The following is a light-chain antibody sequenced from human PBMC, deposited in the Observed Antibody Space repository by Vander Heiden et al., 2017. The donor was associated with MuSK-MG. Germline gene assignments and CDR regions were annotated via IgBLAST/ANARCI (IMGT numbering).Light chain of an antibody. Sequence: SYELTQPPSVSVSPGQTARITCSGDALPKQYAYWYQQKPGQAPVLVIYKDSERPSGIPERFSGSSSGTTVTLTISGVQAEDEADYYCQSADSSGTLVVFGGGTKLTVI. CDR3: QSADSSGTLVV. CDR2: KDS. J-gene: IGLJ2*01. V-gene: IGLV3-25*03. CDR1: ALPKQY.